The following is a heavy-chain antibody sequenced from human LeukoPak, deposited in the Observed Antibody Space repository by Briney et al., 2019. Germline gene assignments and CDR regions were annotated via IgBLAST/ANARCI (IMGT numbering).Heavy chain of an antibody. CDR2: INPSGGST. J-gene: IGHJ5*02. CDR1: GYTFTSYY. D-gene: IGHD3-22*01. Sequence: ASVKVSCKASGYTFTSYYMHWVRQAPGQGLEWMGIINPSGGSTSYAQKFQGRVTMTRDTSTSTVYMELSSLRSEDTAVYYCAREGNYYDSSGYYDGSWFDPWGQGTLVTGSS. CDR3: AREGNYYDSSGYYDGSWFDP. V-gene: IGHV1-46*01.